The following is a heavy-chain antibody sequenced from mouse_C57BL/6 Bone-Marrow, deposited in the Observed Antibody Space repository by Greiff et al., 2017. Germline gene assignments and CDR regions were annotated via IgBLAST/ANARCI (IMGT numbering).Heavy chain of an antibody. CDR3: TLYDGWYFDV. V-gene: IGHV14-4*01. D-gene: IGHD2-14*01. J-gene: IGHJ1*03. Sequence: VQLKESGAELVRPGASVKLSCTASGFNIKDDYMHWVKQRPEQGLEWIGWIDPENGDTEYASKFQGKATITADTSSNTAYLQLSSLTSEDTAVYYCTLYDGWYFDVWGTGTTVTVSS. CDR2: IDPENGDT. CDR1: GFNIKDDY.